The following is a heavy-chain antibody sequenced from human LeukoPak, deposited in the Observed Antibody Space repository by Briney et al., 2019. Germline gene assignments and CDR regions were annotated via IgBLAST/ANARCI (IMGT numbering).Heavy chain of an antibody. V-gene: IGHV3-11*01. J-gene: IGHJ5*02. CDR1: GFTFSDYY. Sequence: GGSLRLSCAASGFTFSDYYMSWILQAPGKGLEWVSYISSSGSTIYYADSVRGRFTISRDNAKNSLYLQMNRLRAEDTAVYYCARLKVRVVPTSLDPWGQGTLVTVSS. CDR2: ISSSGSTI. CDR3: ARLKVRVVPTSLDP. D-gene: IGHD2-2*01.